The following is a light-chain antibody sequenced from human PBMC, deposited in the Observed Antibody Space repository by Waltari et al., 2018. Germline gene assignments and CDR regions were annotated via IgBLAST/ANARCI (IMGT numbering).Light chain of an antibody. V-gene: IGKV4-1*01. CDR1: QSVLNTSNNRNR. Sequence: IVMTQFPNSLAVSLGGRANIHCTSSQSVLNTSNNRNRLAWFQQKPGQPPKVLIYRASTRESGVPDRFSGSVSGTDFTLTISSLQAEDVAVYYCQQYYSTPPTFGQGTKLEIK. J-gene: IGKJ2*01. CDR2: RAS. CDR3: QQYYSTPPT.